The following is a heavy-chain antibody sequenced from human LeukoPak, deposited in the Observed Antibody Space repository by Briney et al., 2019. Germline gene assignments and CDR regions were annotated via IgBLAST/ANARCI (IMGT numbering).Heavy chain of an antibody. D-gene: IGHD6-19*01. CDR1: GFIFSNYG. J-gene: IGHJ5*02. CDR2: IRYDESNK. V-gene: IGHV3-30*02. CDR3: ATMQWLEGVDWFDP. Sequence: GGSLRLSCAASGFIFSNYGTHWVRQAPGKGLEWVAFIRYDESNKFYADSVKGRFTISRDNSKNILFLQMNSLRAEDTAVYYCATMQWLEGVDWFDPWGRGTLVTVSS.